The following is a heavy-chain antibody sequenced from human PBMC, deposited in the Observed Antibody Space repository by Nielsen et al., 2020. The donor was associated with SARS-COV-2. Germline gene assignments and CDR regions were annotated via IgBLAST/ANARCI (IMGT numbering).Heavy chain of an antibody. D-gene: IGHD3-22*01. CDR2: IDWDDDK. Sequence: WIRQPPGKALEWLALIDWDDDKYYSTSLKTRLTISKDTSKNRVVLTMTNMDPVDTATYYCARIGTYYYDSSGYPDAFDIWGQGTMVTVSS. J-gene: IGHJ3*02. CDR3: ARIGTYYYDSSGYPDAFDI. V-gene: IGHV2-70*01.